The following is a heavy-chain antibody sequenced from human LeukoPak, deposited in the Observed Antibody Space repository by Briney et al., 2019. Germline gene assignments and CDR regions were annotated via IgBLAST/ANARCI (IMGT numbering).Heavy chain of an antibody. J-gene: IGHJ4*02. CDR3: ARDPGELGAALYYFDY. D-gene: IGHD1-26*01. CDR1: GGSISSSSYY. Sequence: PSETLSLTCTVSGGSISSSSYYWGWIRQPPGKGLEWIGSIYYSGSTYYNPSLKSRVTISVDTSKNQFSLKLSSVTAADTAVYYCARDPGELGAALYYFDYWGPGTLVTVSS. CDR2: IYYSGST. V-gene: IGHV4-39*07.